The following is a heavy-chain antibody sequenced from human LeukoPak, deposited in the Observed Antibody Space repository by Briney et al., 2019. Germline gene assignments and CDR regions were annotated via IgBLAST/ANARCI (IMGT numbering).Heavy chain of an antibody. Sequence: PSETLSLTCAVYGGSFSGYYWSWIRQPPGKGLEWIGEINHSGSTNYNPFLKSRVTIPVDKSKNQFSLKLSSVTAADTAVYYCARVPSGYSSSWEPWTGAFDIWGQGTMVTVSS. V-gene: IGHV4-34*01. CDR1: GGSFSGYY. J-gene: IGHJ3*02. CDR3: ARVPSGYSSSWEPWTGAFDI. D-gene: IGHD6-13*01. CDR2: INHSGST.